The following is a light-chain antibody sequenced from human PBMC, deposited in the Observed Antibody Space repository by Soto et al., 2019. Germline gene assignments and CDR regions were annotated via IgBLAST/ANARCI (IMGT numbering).Light chain of an antibody. Sequence: DIQMTQSPSTLSGSVGDRVTITCRTSQTISDYLNWYQHKPGKAPKLLISAASSLQSGVPSRFSGSGSGTDFTLTISSLQPEDFATYYCQQSYSTLTFGPGTKVDIK. V-gene: IGKV1-39*01. CDR1: QTISDY. J-gene: IGKJ3*01. CDR3: QQSYSTLT. CDR2: AAS.